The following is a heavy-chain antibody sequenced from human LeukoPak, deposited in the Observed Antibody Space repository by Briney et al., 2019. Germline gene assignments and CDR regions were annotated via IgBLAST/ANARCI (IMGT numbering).Heavy chain of an antibody. D-gene: IGHD3-22*01. CDR3: ARWRDYYDSSGYYYGNWFDP. CDR1: GGSFSGYY. V-gene: IGHV4-34*01. Sequence: TASETLSLTCAVYGGSFSGYYWSWIRQPPGKGLEWIGEINHSGSTNYNPSLKSRVTISVDTSKNQFSLKLSSVTAADAAVYYCARWRDYYDSSGYYYGNWFDPWGQGTLVTVSS. CDR2: INHSGST. J-gene: IGHJ5*02.